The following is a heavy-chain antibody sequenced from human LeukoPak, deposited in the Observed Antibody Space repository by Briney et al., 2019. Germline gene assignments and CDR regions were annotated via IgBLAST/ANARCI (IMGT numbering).Heavy chain of an antibody. V-gene: IGHV3-21*01. CDR1: GFTFSSYS. Sequence: GGSLRLPCAASGFTFSSYSMNWVRQAPGKGLEWVSSISSSSSYIYYADSVKGRFTISRDNAKNSLYLQMNSLRAEDTAVYYCARESGDYTSPVDVWGQGTTVTVSS. CDR3: ARESGDYTSPVDV. CDR2: ISSSSSYI. J-gene: IGHJ6*02. D-gene: IGHD4-17*01.